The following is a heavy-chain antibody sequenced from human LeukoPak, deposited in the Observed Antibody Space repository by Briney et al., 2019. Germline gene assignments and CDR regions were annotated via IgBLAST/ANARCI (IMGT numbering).Heavy chain of an antibody. V-gene: IGHV1-69*05. Sequence: GASVKVSCKASGGTFSSYAISWVRQAPGQGLEWMGGIIPIFGTANYAQKFQGRVTITTDESTSTAYMELSSLRSEDTAVYYCARSPSDIVVVVAALPYYFDYWGQGTLVTVSS. J-gene: IGHJ4*02. CDR3: ARSPSDIVVVVAALPYYFDY. CDR2: IIPIFGTA. D-gene: IGHD2-15*01. CDR1: GGTFSSYA.